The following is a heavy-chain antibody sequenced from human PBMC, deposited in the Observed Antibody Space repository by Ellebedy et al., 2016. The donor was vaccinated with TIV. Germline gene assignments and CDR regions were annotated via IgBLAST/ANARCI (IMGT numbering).Heavy chain of an antibody. CDR3: AGSINYYDSSLKWFNP. CDR1: GVSISSYY. V-gene: IGHV4-59*06. D-gene: IGHD3-22*01. Sequence: SETLSLTXSVSGVSISSYYWSWLRQLPGKGLEWIGYIYYRGSTSYNPSLKSRVSISLDASENNVSLQLNSVTAADTAVYYCAGSINYYDSSLKWFNPWGRGTLVTVSS. J-gene: IGHJ5*02. CDR2: IYYRGST.